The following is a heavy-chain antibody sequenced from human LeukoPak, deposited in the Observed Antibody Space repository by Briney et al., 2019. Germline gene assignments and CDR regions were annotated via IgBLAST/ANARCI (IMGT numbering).Heavy chain of an antibody. D-gene: IGHD2-2*01. CDR2: INPNSGGT. J-gene: IGHJ4*02. CDR3: ARVPHYCSSTSCYLGYFDY. V-gene: IGHV1-2*02. CDR1: GYTFTGYY. Sequence: ASVKVSCKASGYTFTGYYMHRVRQAPGQGLEWMGWINPNSGGTNYAQKFQGRVTMTRDTSISTAYMELSRLRSDDTAVYYCARVPHYCSSTSCYLGYFDYWGQGTLVTVSS.